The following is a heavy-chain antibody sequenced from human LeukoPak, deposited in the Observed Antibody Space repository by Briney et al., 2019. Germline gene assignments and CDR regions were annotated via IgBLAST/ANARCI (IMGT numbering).Heavy chain of an antibody. Sequence: GASVKVSCKASGYTFTSYGISWVRQAPGQGLEWMGWISAYNGNTNCAQKLQGRVTMTTDTSTSTAYMELRSLRSDDTAVYYCAREVPDQYSSSWSDAFDIWGQGTMVTVSS. CDR2: ISAYNGNT. V-gene: IGHV1-18*01. J-gene: IGHJ3*02. CDR3: AREVPDQYSSSWSDAFDI. CDR1: GYTFTSYG. D-gene: IGHD6-13*01.